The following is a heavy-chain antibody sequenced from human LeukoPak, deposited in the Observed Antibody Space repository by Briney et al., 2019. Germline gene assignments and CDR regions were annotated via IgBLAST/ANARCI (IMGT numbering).Heavy chain of an antibody. Sequence: ASVKVSCKASGYTFTGYYIHWVRQAPGQGLEWMGWINPKSGGTNYAQKSQDRVTMARDTAISTAYMDLSRLRSDDTAVYYCAYSGSYMGWFDPWGQGTLVTVSS. V-gene: IGHV1-2*02. CDR3: AYSGSYMGWFDP. D-gene: IGHD1-26*01. CDR2: INPKSGGT. J-gene: IGHJ5*02. CDR1: GYTFTGYY.